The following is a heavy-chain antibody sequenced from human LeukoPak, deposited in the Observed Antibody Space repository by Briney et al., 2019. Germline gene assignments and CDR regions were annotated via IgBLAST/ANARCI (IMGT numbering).Heavy chain of an antibody. V-gene: IGHV4-39*07. CDR3: ARQRRDGYNVAGFEIATMWRGLDY. J-gene: IGHJ4*02. CDR2: IYYSGST. CDR1: GGSISSSSYY. Sequence: TSETLSLTCTVSGGSISSSSYYWGWIRQPPRKGLEWIGSIYYSGSTYYNPSLKSRVTISVDTSKNQFSLKLSSVTAADTAVYYCARQRRDGYNVAGFEIATMWRGLDYWGQGTLVTVSS. D-gene: IGHD5-24*01.